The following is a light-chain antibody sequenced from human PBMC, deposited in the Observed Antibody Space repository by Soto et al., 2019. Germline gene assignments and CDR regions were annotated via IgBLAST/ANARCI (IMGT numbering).Light chain of an antibody. Sequence: QSVLTQPPSVSGAPGQRVTLSCAGSSSNIGAGYAVHWYQQLPGTAPKLLISDNTDRPSGVPDRFSGSKSDTSASLAITGLQAEDEADYYCQSYDNSLSGLIFGGGTKLTVL. CDR2: DNT. CDR1: SSNIGAGYA. V-gene: IGLV1-40*01. CDR3: QSYDNSLSGLI. J-gene: IGLJ2*01.